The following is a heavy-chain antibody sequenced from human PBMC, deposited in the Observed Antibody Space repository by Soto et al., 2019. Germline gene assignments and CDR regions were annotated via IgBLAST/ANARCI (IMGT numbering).Heavy chain of an antibody. V-gene: IGHV3-48*03. CDR2: INSGGTKI. CDR1: GFTFSSYE. J-gene: IGHJ5*02. CDR3: TRARAYTIASNWFHP. D-gene: IGHD5-18*01. Sequence: EEHLVESGGGLVQPGGSLRLSCAASGFTFSSYEMNWVRQFPGMGLEWISYINSGGTKIDYADSVKGRFTTSRDNARNSLYLQMNSLRPEDTAVYYCTRARAYTIASNWFHPWGQGTLVTVSS.